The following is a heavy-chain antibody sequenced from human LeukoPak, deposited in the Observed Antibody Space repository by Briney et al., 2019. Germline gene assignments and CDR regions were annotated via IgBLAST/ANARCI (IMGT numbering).Heavy chain of an antibody. CDR3: GRTFCPNDVCYRPFDH. CDR1: GYTFTSYG. CDR2: ISANNGNT. J-gene: IGHJ4*02. V-gene: IGHV1-18*01. Sequence: ASVKVSCKASGYTFTSYGISWVRQAPGQGLEWMGRISANNGNTNYEQKLQGRVTMTTDTSTTTAYMELRSLRSDDTAVYYCGRTFCPNDVCYRPFDHWGQGTLVTVSS. D-gene: IGHD2-8*01.